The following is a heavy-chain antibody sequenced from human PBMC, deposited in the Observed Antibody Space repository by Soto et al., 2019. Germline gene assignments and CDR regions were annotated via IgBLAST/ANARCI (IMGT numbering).Heavy chain of an antibody. J-gene: IGHJ5*02. CDR3: ARGGGTIIVLTANWFDP. CDR2: SYYTGST. V-gene: IGHV4-59*01. CDR1: GGSISGYY. D-gene: IGHD3-22*01. Sequence: QVQLQESGPGLVKPSETLSLACTVSGGSISGYYWSWIRQSPGKGLECIGYSYYTGSTNYNPSLKSRVTISVDTSKNQFSLKLSSVTAADTAVYYCARGGGTIIVLTANWFDPWGQGTLVTVSS.